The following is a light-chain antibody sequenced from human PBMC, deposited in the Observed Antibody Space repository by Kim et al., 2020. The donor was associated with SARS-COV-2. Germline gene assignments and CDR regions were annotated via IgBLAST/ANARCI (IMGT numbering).Light chain of an antibody. CDR2: EVS. CDR3: KQYNDYSAT. V-gene: IGKV1-5*03. CDR1: QRSSKR. Sequence: CASGGNSVTMTCRASQRSSKRMVWYEKKPGKVQTLRIYEVSSLESGVRSRFSGSRYGTEFTLTNSSMQPDDFATYYCKQYNDYSATFGQGNKLE. J-gene: IGKJ2*01.